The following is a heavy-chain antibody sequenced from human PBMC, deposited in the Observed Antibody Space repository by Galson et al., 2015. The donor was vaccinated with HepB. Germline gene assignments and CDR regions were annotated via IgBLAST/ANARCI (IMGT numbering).Heavy chain of an antibody. CDR3: ASNKLGRRDGYIIDYYYGMDV. CDR2: IIPILGIA. J-gene: IGHJ6*02. CDR1: GGTFSSYA. Sequence: SVKVSCKASGGTFSSYAISWVRQAPGQGLEWMGRIIPILGIANYAQKFQGRVTITADKSTSTAYMELSSLRSEDTAVYYCASNKLGRRDGYIIDYYYGMDVWGQGTTVTVSS. V-gene: IGHV1-69*04. D-gene: IGHD5-24*01.